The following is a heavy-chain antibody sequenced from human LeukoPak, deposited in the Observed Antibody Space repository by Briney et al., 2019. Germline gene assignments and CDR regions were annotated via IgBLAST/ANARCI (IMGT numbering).Heavy chain of an antibody. CDR2: ITGSGGST. D-gene: IGHD3-9*01. CDR3: AKSPTGYVPDR. J-gene: IGHJ5*02. CDR1: GFTFSAFA. Sequence: GGSLRLSCAASGFTFSAFAMSWVRQAPGKGLEWVSVITGSGGSTYYADPVKGRFTISRDNSRTTLYLQMNSLRADDTAVYYCAKSPTGYVPDRWGQGTLVTVSP. V-gene: IGHV3-23*01.